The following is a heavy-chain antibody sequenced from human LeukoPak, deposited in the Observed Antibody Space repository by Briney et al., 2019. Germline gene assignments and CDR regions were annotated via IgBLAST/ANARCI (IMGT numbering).Heavy chain of an antibody. V-gene: IGHV4-61*02. CDR3: AREVTYYDFWSGSNFDY. D-gene: IGHD3-3*01. CDR1: GGSISSGSYH. Sequence: SETLSLTCTVSGGSISSGSYHWSWIRQPAGKGLEWIGRIYTSGSTNYNPSLKSRVTISVDTSKNQFSLKLSSVTAADTAVYYCAREVTYYDFWSGSNFDYWGQGTLVTVSS. J-gene: IGHJ4*02. CDR2: IYTSGST.